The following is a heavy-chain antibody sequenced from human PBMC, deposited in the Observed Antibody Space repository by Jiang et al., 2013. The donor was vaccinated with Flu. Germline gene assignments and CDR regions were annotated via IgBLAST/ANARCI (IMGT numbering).Heavy chain of an antibody. CDR2: SIIVGAP. CDR3: AREGDSGYYGSGKNAFDI. V-gene: IGHV4-38-2*02. J-gene: IGHJ3*02. CDR1: GYSISSGYY. Sequence: CAVSGYSISSGYYWGWIRQPPGKGLEWIGVSIIVGAPTYNPSLKSRVTISVDTFKNQFSLKLSSVTAADTAVYYCAREGDSGYYGSGKNAFDIWGQGTMVTVSS. D-gene: IGHD3-10*01.